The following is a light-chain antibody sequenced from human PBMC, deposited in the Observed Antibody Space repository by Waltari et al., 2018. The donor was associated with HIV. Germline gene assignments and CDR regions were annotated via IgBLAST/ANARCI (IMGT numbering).Light chain of an antibody. CDR1: QPILYSSNNKNY. J-gene: IGKJ4*01. CDR3: QQYYRPLLT. Sequence: DIVMTQSPDSLAVSLGERAAIKCKSSQPILYSSNNKNYLAWYQQKAGQPPKLLIYWASTRESGVPDRFSGSGSGTDFTLTISSLQAEDVAIYCCQQYYRPLLTFGGGTKVEIK. V-gene: IGKV4-1*01. CDR2: WAS.